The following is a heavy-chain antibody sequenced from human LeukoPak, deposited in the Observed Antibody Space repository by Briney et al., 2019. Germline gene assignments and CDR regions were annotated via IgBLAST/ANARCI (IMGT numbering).Heavy chain of an antibody. D-gene: IGHD5-12*01. CDR3: ARATIRGFYYYGMYV. CDR2: IYYSGST. CDR1: GGSISSYY. V-gene: IGHV4-59*01. Sequence: PSETLSLTCTVSGGSISSYYWSWIRQPPGKGLEWIGYIYYSGSTNYNPSLKSRVTISVDTSKNQFSLKLSSVTAADTAVYYCARATIRGFYYYGMYVWGQGTTVTVSS. J-gene: IGHJ6*02.